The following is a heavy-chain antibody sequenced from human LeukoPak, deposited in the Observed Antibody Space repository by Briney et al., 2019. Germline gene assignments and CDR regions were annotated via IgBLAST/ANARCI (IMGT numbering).Heavy chain of an antibody. CDR2: IRESGGST. CDR3: AKTKPYGTTWYGGID. J-gene: IGHJ4*02. V-gene: IGHV3-23*01. D-gene: IGHD6-13*01. Sequence: GGSLRLSSVASGFTFSSYAMSWVRQAPGEGLEWVSAIRESGGSTHYADSVKGRFTISRDNSKNTLYLQMNSLRAEDTAVYYCAKTKPYGTTWYGGIDWGQVALVTVSS. CDR1: GFTFSSYA.